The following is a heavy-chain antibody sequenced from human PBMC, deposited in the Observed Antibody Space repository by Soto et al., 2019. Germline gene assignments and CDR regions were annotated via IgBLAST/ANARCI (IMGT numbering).Heavy chain of an antibody. CDR3: AADYYYGGSDPRGRIY. J-gene: IGHJ4*02. CDR2: IVVGSGNT. D-gene: IGHD3-22*01. V-gene: IGHV1-58*02. Sequence: SVKVSCKASGFTFTHSGMQWVRQARGQSLEWIGWIVVGSGNTNYAPRFQERVTITWDKSTFTAYMELSSLRSEDTAVYYCAADYYYGGSDPRGRIYWXQGTLVTVSS. CDR1: GFTFTHSG.